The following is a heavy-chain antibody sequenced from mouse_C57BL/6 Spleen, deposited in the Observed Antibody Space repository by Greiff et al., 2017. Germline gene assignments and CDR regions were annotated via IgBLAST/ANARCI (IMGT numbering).Heavy chain of an antibody. V-gene: IGHV1-61*01. CDR1: GYTFTSYW. CDR3: ASSGDSSGYSFAY. CDR2: ISPSDSET. D-gene: IGHD3-2*02. J-gene: IGHJ3*01. Sequence: QVQLQQPGAELVRPGSSVKLSCKASGYTFTSYWMDWVKQRPGQGLEWIGNISPSDSETHYNQKFKDKATLTVDKSSSTAYMQLSSLTSEDSAVYYCASSGDSSGYSFAYWGQGTLVTVSA.